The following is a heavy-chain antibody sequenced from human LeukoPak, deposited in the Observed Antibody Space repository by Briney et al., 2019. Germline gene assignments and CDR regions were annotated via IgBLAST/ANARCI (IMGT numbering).Heavy chain of an antibody. CDR3: ATDIRWGAFDI. V-gene: IGHV3-23*01. Sequence: PGGSLRLSCAASGFTFSSYGMSWVRQAPGKGLEWVSGISGSGGSTYYADSVKGRFTISRDNSNNTLYLQMNSLRAEDTAVYYCATDIRWGAFDIWGQGTMVTVSS. J-gene: IGHJ3*02. CDR2: ISGSGGST. CDR1: GFTFSSYG. D-gene: IGHD3-3*01.